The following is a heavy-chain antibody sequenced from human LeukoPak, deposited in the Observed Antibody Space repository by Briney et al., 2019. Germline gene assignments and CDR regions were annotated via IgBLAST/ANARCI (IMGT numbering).Heavy chain of an antibody. V-gene: IGHV4-59*08. CDR3: ARHARYRSGEDWFDP. CDR2: TSYSEGT. J-gene: IGHJ5*02. CDR1: GGSISTYY. D-gene: IGHD3-10*01. Sequence: KSSETLSLTCNVSGGSISTYYWNWVRQPPGKGLEWIGSTSYSEGTHYNPSLKSRLIMNIDTSKNQFSLKLSSVTAADTALYYCARHARYRSGEDWFDPWGQGTLVTVSS.